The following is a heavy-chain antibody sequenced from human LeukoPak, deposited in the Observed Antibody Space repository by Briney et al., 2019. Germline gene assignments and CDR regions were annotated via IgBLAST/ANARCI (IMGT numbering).Heavy chain of an antibody. D-gene: IGHD2-15*01. CDR2: FDPEDGET. V-gene: IGHV1-24*01. Sequence: GASVKVSCKVSGYTLTELSMHWVRQAPGKGLEWMGGFDPEDGETIYAQKFQGRVTMTEDTSTDTAYMELSRLRSDDTAVYYCATALDFFVVAARAQGALDIWGQGTMVTVSS. CDR3: ATALDFFVVAARAQGALDI. J-gene: IGHJ3*02. CDR1: GYTLTELS.